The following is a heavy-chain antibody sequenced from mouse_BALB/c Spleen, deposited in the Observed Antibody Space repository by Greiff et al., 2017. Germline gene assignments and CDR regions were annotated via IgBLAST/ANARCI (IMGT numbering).Heavy chain of an antibody. J-gene: IGHJ3*01. V-gene: IGHV1-12*01. CDR3: ARGDRYDVGTFAY. CDR1: GYTFTSYN. D-gene: IGHD2-14*01. CDR2: IYPGNGDT. Sequence: LQQPGAELVKPGASVKMSCKASGYTFTSYNMHWVKQTPGQGLEWIGAIYPGNGDTSYNQKFKGKVTLTADKSSSTAYMQLSSLTSEDSAVYYCARGDRYDVGTFAYWGQGTLVTVSA.